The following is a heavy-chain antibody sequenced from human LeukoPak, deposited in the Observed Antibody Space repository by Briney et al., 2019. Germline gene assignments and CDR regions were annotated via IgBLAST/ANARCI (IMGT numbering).Heavy chain of an antibody. CDR3: AREEANTRIHFDY. CDR1: GYTFTGYY. CDR2: INPNSGYT. J-gene: IGHJ4*02. V-gene: IGHV1-2*02. Sequence: GASVKVSCKASGYTFTGYYIHWVRQAPGQGLEWMGYINPNSGYTSYAQKFQDRVTVTRDTSISTAYMELSRLRSDDTAVYYCAREEANTRIHFDYWGQGTLVTVSS. D-gene: IGHD3-22*01.